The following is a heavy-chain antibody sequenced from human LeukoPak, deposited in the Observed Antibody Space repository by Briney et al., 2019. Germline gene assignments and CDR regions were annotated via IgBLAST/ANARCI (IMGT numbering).Heavy chain of an antibody. D-gene: IGHD3-22*01. J-gene: IGHJ1*01. Sequence: SETLSLTCTVSGGSISSFYWSWIRQPAGKGLEWIGRIYTSGSTNYNPSLKSRVTMSVDTSKNQFSRKLSSVTAADTAVYYCARDSLPVSGSTQHWGQGTLVTVSS. CDR2: IYTSGST. V-gene: IGHV4-4*07. CDR1: GGSISSFY. CDR3: ARDSLPVSGSTQH.